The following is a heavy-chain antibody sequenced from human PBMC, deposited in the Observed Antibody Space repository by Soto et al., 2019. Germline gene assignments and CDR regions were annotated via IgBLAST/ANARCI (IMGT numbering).Heavy chain of an antibody. CDR3: ARAGPVRITIFGVVTTRAEEVVPFDI. CDR2: INPNSGGT. D-gene: IGHD3-3*01. CDR1: GYTFTGYY. V-gene: IGHV1-2*04. J-gene: IGHJ3*02. Sequence: GASVKVSCKASGYTFTGYYMHWVRQAPGQGLEWMGWINPNSGGTNYAQKFQGWVTMTRDTSTSTAYMELSRLRSDDTAVYYCARAGPVRITIFGVVTTRAEEVVPFDIWGQGTMVTVSS.